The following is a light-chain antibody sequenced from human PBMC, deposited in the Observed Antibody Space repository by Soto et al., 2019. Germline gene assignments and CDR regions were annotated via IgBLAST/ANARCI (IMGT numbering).Light chain of an antibody. CDR1: STDVGGCDF. J-gene: IGLJ3*02. Sequence: QSALTQPRSVSGSPGQWVTISCTGTSTDVGGCDFVYWYQQQPGTAPKLIIYGVSKRPSGVPERFSGSKSGNSASLALSGLQAEDEADYYCCSYAGSYTLSVFGGGTKLTVL. V-gene: IGLV2-11*01. CDR3: CSYAGSYTLSV. CDR2: GVS.